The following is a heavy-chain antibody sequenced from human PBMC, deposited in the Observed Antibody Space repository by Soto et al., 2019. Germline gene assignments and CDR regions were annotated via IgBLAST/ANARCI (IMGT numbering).Heavy chain of an antibody. V-gene: IGHV3-7*03. D-gene: IGHD2-8*02. J-gene: IGHJ4*02. CDR3: ATDTYCPATCYRGDGK. Sequence: EVQLVESGGDLVQPAGSLRLSCAASGFTFSSYWMAWVRQSPGKGLERVASMNQHGSDIQYVDSVRGRFTITRDNARNLLYLQMNNLRVEDTAIYYCATDTYCPATCYRGDGKWGQGTVVTVSS. CDR2: MNQHGSDI. CDR1: GFTFSSYW.